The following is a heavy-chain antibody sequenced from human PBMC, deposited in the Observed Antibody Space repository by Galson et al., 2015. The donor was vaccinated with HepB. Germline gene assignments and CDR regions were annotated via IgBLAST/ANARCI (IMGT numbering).Heavy chain of an antibody. V-gene: IGHV2-5*01. CDR3: AHGNIYGGDLDY. Sequence: PSLVKPTQTLTLTCTFSGFSLSTSGVGVGWSRQPPGKALEWLALIYGNDDRRYSPSLKSRLTITKDSSKNQAVLTITNMDPVDTATYYCAHGNIYGGDLDYRVQGTLVAASA. CDR1: GFSLSTSGVG. J-gene: IGHJ4*03. D-gene: IGHD5-18*01. CDR2: IYGNDDR.